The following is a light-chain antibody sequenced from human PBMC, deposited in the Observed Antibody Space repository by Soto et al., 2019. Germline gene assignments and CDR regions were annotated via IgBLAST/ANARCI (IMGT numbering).Light chain of an antibody. J-gene: IGKJ1*01. CDR3: QQYDDWPWT. Sequence: EIVMAQAPAPLSVSPRERAPPSCRASRNVGSKLAWYMQKPGQSPRLLISGASTRAADFPARFSGSGSGTEFILTISSLQSEDFAFYYCQQYDDWPWTFGQGTKVDIK. CDR1: RNVGSK. CDR2: GAS. V-gene: IGKV3-15*01.